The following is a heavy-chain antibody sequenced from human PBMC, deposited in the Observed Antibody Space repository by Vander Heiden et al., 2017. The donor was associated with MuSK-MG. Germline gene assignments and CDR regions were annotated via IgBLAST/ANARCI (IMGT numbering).Heavy chain of an antibody. V-gene: IGHV3-23*01. CDR1: GFTFSSYA. CDR2: ISGSGGST. D-gene: IGHD5-12*01. CDR3: AKKATWLLRGWFDP. J-gene: IGHJ5*02. Sequence: EVQRLESGGGLVQPGGSVRLSCAASGFTFSSYAMSGVRQAPGKGLEWVSAISGSGGSTYYADSVKGRFTISRDNSKNTLYLQMNSLRAEDTAVYYCAKKATWLLRGWFDPWGQGTLVTVSS.